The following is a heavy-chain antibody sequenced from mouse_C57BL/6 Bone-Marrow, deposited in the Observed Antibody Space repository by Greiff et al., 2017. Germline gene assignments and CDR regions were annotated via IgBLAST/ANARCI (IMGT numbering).Heavy chain of an antibody. CDR2: IDPATGGT. CDR3: TNYDYYYDYAMDY. J-gene: IGHJ4*01. V-gene: IGHV1-15*01. Sequence: QVQLQQSGAVLVRPGASVTLSCKASGYTFTDYEMHWVKQTPVHGLEWIGAIDPATGGTAYNQKFKGKDILTADKSSSTAYMTLRSLTSEDSAVYYCTNYDYYYDYAMDYWGQGTSVTVAS. D-gene: IGHD1-1*01. CDR1: GYTFTDYE.